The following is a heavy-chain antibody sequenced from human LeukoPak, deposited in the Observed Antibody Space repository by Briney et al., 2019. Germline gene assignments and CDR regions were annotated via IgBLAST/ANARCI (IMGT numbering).Heavy chain of an antibody. CDR3: ARAKKDYDILTGYYPSYIDY. D-gene: IGHD3-9*01. J-gene: IGHJ4*02. Sequence: GGSLRLSCVASGFTFDDYGMSWVRQAPGKGLEWVSGINWNGGSTGYADSVKGRFTISRDNAKNSLYLQMHSLRAEDTAVYYCARAKKDYDILTGYYPSYIDYWGQGTLVTVSS. CDR1: GFTFDDYG. V-gene: IGHV3-20*04. CDR2: INWNGGST.